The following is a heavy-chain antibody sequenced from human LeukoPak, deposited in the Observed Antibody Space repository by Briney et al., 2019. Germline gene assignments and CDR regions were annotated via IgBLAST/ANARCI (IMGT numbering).Heavy chain of an antibody. V-gene: IGHV1-2*02. D-gene: IGHD3-22*01. CDR2: INPNSGGT. J-gene: IGHJ4*02. CDR1: GYTFTGYY. CDR3: ARDYYDSSGYLAGFDY. Sequence: ASVKVSCKASGYTFTGYYMHWVRQAPGQGLEWMGWINPNSGGTNYAQKFQGRVTMTRDTSISTAYMELSRLRSDDTAVYYCARDYYDSSGYLAGFDYWGQGTLVT.